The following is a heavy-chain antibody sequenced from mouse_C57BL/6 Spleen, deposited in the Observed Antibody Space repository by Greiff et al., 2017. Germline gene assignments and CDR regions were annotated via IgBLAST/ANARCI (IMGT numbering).Heavy chain of an antibody. CDR2: IDPSDSYT. CDR3: ARGLLRDWYFDV. J-gene: IGHJ1*03. D-gene: IGHD1-1*01. Sequence: QVQLKQPGAELVKPGASVKLSCKASGYTFTSYWMQWVKQRPGQGLEWIGEIDPSDSYTNYNQKFKGKATLTVDTSSSTAYMQLSSLTSEDSAVYYCARGLLRDWYFDVWGTGTTVTVSS. CDR1: GYTFTSYW. V-gene: IGHV1-50*01.